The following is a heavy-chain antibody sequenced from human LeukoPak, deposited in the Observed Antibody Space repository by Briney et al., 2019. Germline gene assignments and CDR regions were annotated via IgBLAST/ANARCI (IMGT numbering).Heavy chain of an antibody. CDR2: ISYDGSNK. Sequence: QPGRSLRLSCAASGFTFSTYAMHWVRQAPGKGLEWVAVISYDGSNKYYAESVKGRFTIARDNSKNTLYLQMNSLRAEDTAVYYCAKDRIVVVPAAIFDYWGQGTLVTVSS. CDR1: GFTFSTYA. V-gene: IGHV3-30-3*01. J-gene: IGHJ4*02. D-gene: IGHD2-2*01. CDR3: AKDRIVVVPAAIFDY.